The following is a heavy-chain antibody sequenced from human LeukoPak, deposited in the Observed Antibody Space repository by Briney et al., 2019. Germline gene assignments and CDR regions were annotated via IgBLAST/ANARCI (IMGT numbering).Heavy chain of an antibody. D-gene: IGHD3-16*02. Sequence: PSETLSLTCTVSGASMTSNYWSWIRPPPGKGLEWIAYMYYIGSTNYNPSLKSRVTISVDTSKNQFSLKLSSVTAADTAVYYRARGSHNFLSWGQGTLVTVSS. CDR2: MYYIGST. J-gene: IGHJ4*02. V-gene: IGHV4-59*01. CDR1: GASMTSNY. CDR3: ARGSHNFLS.